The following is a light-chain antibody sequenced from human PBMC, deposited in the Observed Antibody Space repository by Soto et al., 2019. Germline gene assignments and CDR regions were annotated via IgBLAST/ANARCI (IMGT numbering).Light chain of an antibody. CDR3: QQYNDWPRT. V-gene: IGKV3-15*01. Sequence: EIVMTQSPATLSVSPGERATLSCRASQSVGTYLAWYQQKPGQAPRLLIYGASTRAAGISPRFSGGGSGTEFTLTISSLQSEDFAFYYSQQYNDWPRTFGQGTKVVIK. CDR2: GAS. J-gene: IGKJ1*01. CDR1: QSVGTY.